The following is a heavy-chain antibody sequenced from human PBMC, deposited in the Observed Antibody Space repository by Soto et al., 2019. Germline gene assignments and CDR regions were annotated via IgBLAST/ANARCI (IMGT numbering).Heavy chain of an antibody. CDR3: AKDLGSPDYGDYEDAFDI. D-gene: IGHD4-17*01. CDR1: GFTFSSYG. V-gene: IGHV3-30*18. J-gene: IGHJ3*02. Sequence: GGSLRLSCAASGFTFSSYGMHWVRQAPGKGLEWVAVISYDGSNKYYADSVKGRFTISRDNSKNTLYLQMNSLRAEDTAVYYCAKDLGSPDYGDYEDAFDIWGQGTRVTVAS. CDR2: ISYDGSNK.